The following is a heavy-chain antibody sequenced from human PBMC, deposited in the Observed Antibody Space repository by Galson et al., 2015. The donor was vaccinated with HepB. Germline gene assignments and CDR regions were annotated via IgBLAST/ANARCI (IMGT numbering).Heavy chain of an antibody. D-gene: IGHD6-25*01. Sequence: SLRLSCAASGFTFSSYAMHWVRQAPGKGLEWVAVISYDGSNKYYADSVKGRFTISRDNSKNALYLQMNSLRAEDTAVYYCARRRHWFDPWGQGTLVTVSP. CDR3: ARRRHWFDP. J-gene: IGHJ5*02. CDR1: GFTFSSYA. V-gene: IGHV3-30*04. CDR2: ISYDGSNK.